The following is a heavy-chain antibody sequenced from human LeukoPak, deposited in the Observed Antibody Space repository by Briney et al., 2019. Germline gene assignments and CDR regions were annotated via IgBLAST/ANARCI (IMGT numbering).Heavy chain of an antibody. D-gene: IGHD6-13*01. CDR3: ARRSWQFDY. Sequence: GGSLRLSCAASGLTFSGFWMTWVRQAPGKGLEWVASIRPDGSDTYYLDSVKGRFTVSRDNAKNSVYLQMDSLRAEDTAVYYCARRSWQFDYWGRGTLVTVSS. CDR2: IRPDGSDT. J-gene: IGHJ4*02. CDR1: GLTFSGFW. V-gene: IGHV3-7*01.